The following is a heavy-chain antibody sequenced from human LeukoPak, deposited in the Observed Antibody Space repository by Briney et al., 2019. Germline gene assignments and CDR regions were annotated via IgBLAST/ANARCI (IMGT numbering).Heavy chain of an antibody. CDR1: GGSISSSSYY. Sequence: SETLSLTCTVSGGSISSSSYYWGWIRQPPGKGLEWIGSIYYSGSTYYNPSLKSRVTISVDTSKNQFSLKLSSVTAADTAVYYCARSYYYGSGSYGMDVWGQGTTVTVSS. CDR3: ARSYYYGSGSYGMDV. D-gene: IGHD3-10*01. J-gene: IGHJ6*02. CDR2: IYYSGST. V-gene: IGHV4-39*07.